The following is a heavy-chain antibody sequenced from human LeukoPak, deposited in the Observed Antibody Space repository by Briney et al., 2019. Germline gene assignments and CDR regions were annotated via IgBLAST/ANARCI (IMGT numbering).Heavy chain of an antibody. CDR3: ARGGYCTNGVCRALDI. V-gene: IGHV4-34*01. J-gene: IGHJ3*02. CDR1: GESFSGYY. CDR2: INHSGST. D-gene: IGHD2-8*01. Sequence: SETLSLTCAVYGESFSGYYWSWIRQPPGKGLEWIGEINHSGSTNYNPSLKSRVTISVDTSKNQFSLKLSSVTAADTAVYYCARGGYCTNGVCRALDIWGQGTMVTVSS.